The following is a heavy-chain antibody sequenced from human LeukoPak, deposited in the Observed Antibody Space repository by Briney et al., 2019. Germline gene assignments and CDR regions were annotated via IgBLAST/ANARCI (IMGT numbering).Heavy chain of an antibody. CDR1: GFTVSSNY. V-gene: IGHV3-66*01. Sequence: PGGSLRLSCAASGFTVSSNYMSWVRQAPGKGLEWVSVIYSGGSTYYADSVKGRFTISRDNSKNTLYLQMNSLRAEDTAVYYCARVDRATVTYFDYWGQGTLVTVSS. J-gene: IGHJ4*02. CDR3: ARVDRATVTYFDY. CDR2: IYSGGST. D-gene: IGHD4-17*01.